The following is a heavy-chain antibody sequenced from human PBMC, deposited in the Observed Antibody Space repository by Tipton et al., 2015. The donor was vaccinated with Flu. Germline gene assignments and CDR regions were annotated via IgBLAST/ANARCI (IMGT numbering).Heavy chain of an antibody. CDR1: GFTFSSYE. Sequence: AASGFTFSSYEMNWVRQAPGKGLEWVSYISSSGSTIYYADSVKGRFTISRDNAKNSLYLQMNSLRAEDTAVYYCASEGLGDCSGGSCDTQDYYYYGMDVWGQGTTVTVSS. CDR3: ASEGLGDCSGGSCDTQDYYYYGMDV. V-gene: IGHV3-48*03. D-gene: IGHD2-15*01. J-gene: IGHJ6*02. CDR2: ISSSGSTI.